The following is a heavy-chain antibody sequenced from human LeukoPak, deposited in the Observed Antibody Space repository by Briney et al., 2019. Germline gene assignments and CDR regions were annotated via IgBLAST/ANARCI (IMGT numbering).Heavy chain of an antibody. CDR3: ARDGGYSSSPFDY. V-gene: IGHV3-64*01. CDR2: ISSNGGST. Sequence: GGPLRLSCAASEFTFSTYGMHWVRQAPGKGLEYVSAISSNGGSTYYANSVKGRFTISRDNSKNTLYLQMGSLRAEDMAVYYCARDGGYSSSPFDYWGQGTLVTVSS. D-gene: IGHD6-13*01. J-gene: IGHJ4*02. CDR1: EFTFSTYG.